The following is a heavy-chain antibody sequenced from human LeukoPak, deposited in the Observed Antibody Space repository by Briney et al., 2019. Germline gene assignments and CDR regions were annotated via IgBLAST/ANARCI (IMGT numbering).Heavy chain of an antibody. V-gene: IGHV4-31*03. CDR3: ARVVIPYYFDY. Sequence: SETLSPTCTVSGGSISSGGYYWSWIRQHPGKGLEWIGYIYYSGSTYYNPSLKSRVTISVDTSKNQFSLKLSSVTAADTAVYYCARVVIPYYFDYWGQGTLVTVSS. CDR1: GGSISSGGYY. CDR2: IYYSGST. D-gene: IGHD3-22*01. J-gene: IGHJ4*02.